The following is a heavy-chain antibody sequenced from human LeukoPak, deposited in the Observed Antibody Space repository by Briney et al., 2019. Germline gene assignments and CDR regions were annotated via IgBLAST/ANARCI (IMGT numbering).Heavy chain of an antibody. J-gene: IGHJ5*02. Sequence: SGTLSLTCVVSGGSISSSNWWSWVRQPPGKGLEWIGEIYPSGSTNYNPSLKSRVTISVDKSKNQFSLKLSSVTAADTAVYYCARLVVVTALNWIDPWGQGTLVTVSS. CDR3: ARLVVVTALNWIDP. CDR2: IYPSGST. CDR1: GGSISSSNW. V-gene: IGHV4-4*02. D-gene: IGHD2-21*02.